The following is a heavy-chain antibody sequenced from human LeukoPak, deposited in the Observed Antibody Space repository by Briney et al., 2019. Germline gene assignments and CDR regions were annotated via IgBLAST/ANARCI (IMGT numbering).Heavy chain of an antibody. D-gene: IGHD3-22*01. CDR3: ARNYYDGSGLDY. V-gene: IGHV3-30*03. Sequence: PGGSLRLSCAASGFTFSSYGMHWVRQAPGKGLEWVAVISYDGSNKYYADSVKGRFTISRDNSKNTLYLQMNSLRAEDTAVYYCARNYYDGSGLDYWGQGTLVTVSS. J-gene: IGHJ4*02. CDR1: GFTFSSYG. CDR2: ISYDGSNK.